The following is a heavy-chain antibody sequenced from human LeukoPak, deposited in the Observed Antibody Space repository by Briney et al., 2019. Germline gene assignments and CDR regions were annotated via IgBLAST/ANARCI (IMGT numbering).Heavy chain of an antibody. V-gene: IGHV3-15*01. Sequence: ETLSLTCTVSGGSISSYYWSWIRQPPGKGLEWVGRIKSKTDGGTTDYAAPVKGRFTISRDDSKNTLYLQMNSLKTEDTAVYYCTTSSRVDYFDYWGQGTLVTVSS. CDR2: IKSKTDGGTT. J-gene: IGHJ4*02. CDR1: GGSISSYY. CDR3: TTSSRVDYFDY.